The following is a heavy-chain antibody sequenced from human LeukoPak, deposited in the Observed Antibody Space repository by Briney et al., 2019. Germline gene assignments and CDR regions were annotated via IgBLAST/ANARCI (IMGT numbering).Heavy chain of an antibody. J-gene: IGHJ4*02. CDR1: GFTFSSYA. CDR2: ISYDGSNK. CDR3: AKGYQLLYPTPIDY. Sequence: GGSLRLSCAASGFTFSSYAMHWVRQAPGKGLEWVAVISYDGSNKYYADSVKGRFTISRDNSKNTLYLQMNSLKAEDTAEYYCAKGYQLLYPTPIDYWGQGTLVTVSS. V-gene: IGHV3-30-3*01. D-gene: IGHD2-2*02.